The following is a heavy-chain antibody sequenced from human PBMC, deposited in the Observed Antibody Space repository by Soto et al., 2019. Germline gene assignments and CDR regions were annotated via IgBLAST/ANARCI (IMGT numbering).Heavy chain of an antibody. J-gene: IGHJ4*02. V-gene: IGHV4-4*02. D-gene: IGHD1-26*01. CDR3: AHRPIVGAAI. CDR2: IFHSGST. Sequence: QVQLQESGPGLVKPSGTLSLTCAVFGGSFGNSNCWTWVRQPPGKGLDWIGEIFHSGSTNYNSSLMGRVTISVDKANNQFSLKLSSVTAADTAVYYCAHRPIVGAAIWGQGTLVTVSS. CDR1: GGSFGNSNC.